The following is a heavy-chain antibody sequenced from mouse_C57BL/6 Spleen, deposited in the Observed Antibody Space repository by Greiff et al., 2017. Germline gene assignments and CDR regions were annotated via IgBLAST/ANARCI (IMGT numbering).Heavy chain of an antibody. Sequence: VQLQQSVAELVRPGASVKLSCTAPGFNIKNSHMHWVKQRPEQGLEWIGRFDPANGNAKYAPKFQGKATITADTSSNTAYLQLSSLTSEDTAIYYCPYCSSLYYFDYWGQGTTLTVSS. CDR3: PYCSSLYYFDY. V-gene: IGHV14-3*01. CDR2: FDPANGNA. D-gene: IGHD1-1*01. CDR1: GFNIKNSH. J-gene: IGHJ2*01.